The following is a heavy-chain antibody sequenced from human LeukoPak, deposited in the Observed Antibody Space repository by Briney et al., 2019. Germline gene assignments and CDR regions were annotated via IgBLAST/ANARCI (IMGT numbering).Heavy chain of an antibody. CDR1: GFIFSNYA. CDR3: ARHMSVSYDAFDL. V-gene: IGHV4-59*08. D-gene: IGHD3-10*01. J-gene: IGHJ3*01. CDR2: VYYTGRT. Sequence: GSLRLSCAASGFIFSNYAMNWVRQVPGKGLEWIAYVYYTGRTLYNPSLESRITISVDTSKTQFSLTVTSVTAADTAVYYCARHMSVSYDAFDLWGRGTTVTVSS.